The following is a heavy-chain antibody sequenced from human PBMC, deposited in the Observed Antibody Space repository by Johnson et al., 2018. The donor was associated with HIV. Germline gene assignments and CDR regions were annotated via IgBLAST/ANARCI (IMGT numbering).Heavy chain of an antibody. V-gene: IGHV3-7*05. Sequence: VQLVESGGGLVQPGGSLRLSCSASAFTFIRYWMSWVRQAPGKGLEWVANIKQDGSEKTYVDSVKGRFTISRDNAKKSLYLQMNSLRAEDTAVYYCASPYSYGLDDAFDIWGQGTMVTVSS. CDR3: ASPYSYGLDDAFDI. D-gene: IGHD5-18*01. CDR1: AFTFIRYW. CDR2: IKQDGSEK. J-gene: IGHJ3*02.